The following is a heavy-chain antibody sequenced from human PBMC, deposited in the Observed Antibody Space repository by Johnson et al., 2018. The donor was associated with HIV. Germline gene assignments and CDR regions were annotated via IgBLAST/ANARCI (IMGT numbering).Heavy chain of an antibody. D-gene: IGHD6-6*01. CDR1: GFTLDDYG. Sequence: QVQMVESGGGVVRPGGSLRLSCAASGFTLDDYGMHWVRQAPGKGLEWVAFIRYDGSNKYYADSVKGRFTISRDNSKNTLYLQMNSLRAEDTAVYYCAKQQLVPDDAFDIWGQGTMVNVSS. J-gene: IGHJ3*02. V-gene: IGHV3-30*02. CDR2: IRYDGSNK. CDR3: AKQQLVPDDAFDI.